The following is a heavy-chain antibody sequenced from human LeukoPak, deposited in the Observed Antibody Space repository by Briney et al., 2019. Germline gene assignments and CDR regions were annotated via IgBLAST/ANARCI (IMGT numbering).Heavy chain of an antibody. J-gene: IGHJ4*02. Sequence: PSETLSLNCTVSSDSINNYYWSWIRQPPGRNLEWIGYISYSGNTNNSPFFKSRVTMSIGTSENLFSLKLTSVTAADTAVYYCARGGYSDSYGPYYFDSWGQGTLVTVSS. V-gene: IGHV4-59*13. CDR2: ISYSGNT. D-gene: IGHD5-18*01. CDR1: SDSINNYY. CDR3: ARGGYSDSYGPYYFDS.